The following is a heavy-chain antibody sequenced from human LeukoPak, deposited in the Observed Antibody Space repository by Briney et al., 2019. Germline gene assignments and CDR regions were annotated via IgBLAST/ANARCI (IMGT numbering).Heavy chain of an antibody. CDR3: ARGDRGSQAYHFDY. CDR1: GFSFSSYA. J-gene: IGHJ4*02. D-gene: IGHD3-16*01. V-gene: IGHV3-30-3*01. CDR2: ISYDGSNK. Sequence: GSLRLSCAASGFSFSSYAMHWVRQAPGKGLEGVAVISYDGSNKYYADSVKGRFTISRDNSKNTLYLQMNSLRAEDTAVYYCARGDRGSQAYHFDYWGQGTLVTVSS.